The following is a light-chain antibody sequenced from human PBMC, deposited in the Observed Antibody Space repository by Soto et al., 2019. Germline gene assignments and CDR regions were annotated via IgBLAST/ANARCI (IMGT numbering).Light chain of an antibody. J-gene: IGKJ5*01. CDR1: QSVSSSY. CDR3: HQYGSSSWT. Sequence: EIVLTQSPGTPSLSPGERATPSCRVSQSVSSSYLAWYQQKPGQPPRLLIYGASSRATGIPDRFSGSGSGTDFTLTISRLEPEDFAVYYCHQYGSSSWTFGQGTRLEIK. V-gene: IGKV3-20*01. CDR2: GAS.